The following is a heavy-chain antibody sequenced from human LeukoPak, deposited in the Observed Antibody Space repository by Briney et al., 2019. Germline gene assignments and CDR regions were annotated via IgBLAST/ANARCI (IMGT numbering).Heavy chain of an antibody. CDR2: ISSSSSYI. Sequence: GGSLRLSCAASGFTFSCYSMNWVRQAPGEGLGWVSSISSSSSYIYYADSVKGRFTISRDNAKNSLYLQMNSLRAEDTAVYYCARDVSWVYYDFWSGYHFFDYWGQGTLVTVSS. V-gene: IGHV3-21*01. CDR1: GFTFSCYS. CDR3: ARDVSWVYYDFWSGYHFFDY. D-gene: IGHD3-3*01. J-gene: IGHJ4*02.